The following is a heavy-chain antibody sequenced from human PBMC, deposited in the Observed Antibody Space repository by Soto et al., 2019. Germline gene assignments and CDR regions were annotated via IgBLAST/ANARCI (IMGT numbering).Heavy chain of an antibody. Sequence: EAQVLESGGGLVQPGGSLRLSCATSGFTFSIYWMTWVRQAPGKGLEWVANMNEDGSQRNYVDSAKGRFTISRDNAKNSLYLEMNSLKVEDTAMYYCATEYEGGPDAWGLGTLVTVSS. CDR1: GFTFSIYW. D-gene: IGHD2-15*01. V-gene: IGHV3-7*01. J-gene: IGHJ5*02. CDR2: MNEDGSQR. CDR3: ATEYEGGPDA.